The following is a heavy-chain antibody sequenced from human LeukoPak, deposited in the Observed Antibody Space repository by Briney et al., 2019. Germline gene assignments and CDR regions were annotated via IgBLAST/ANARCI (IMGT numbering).Heavy chain of an antibody. V-gene: IGHV3-23*01. CDR3: AKDRVSPGFNWFDP. J-gene: IGHJ5*02. CDR2: INGHGDNT. CDR1: GVIISSYA. Sequence: GGSLRLSCAASGVIISSYAMSWVRQAPGKGLEWVSAINGHGDNTYYADFVKGRFTISRDNSKSTVYLQMNSLRTEDTAVYYCAKDRVSPGFNWFDPWGQGTLVTVSS. D-gene: IGHD2/OR15-2a*01.